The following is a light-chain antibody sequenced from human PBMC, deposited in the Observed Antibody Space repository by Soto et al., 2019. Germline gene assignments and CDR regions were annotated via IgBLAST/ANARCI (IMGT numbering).Light chain of an antibody. Sequence: QSALTQPASVSGSPGQSITISCTGTSSDVGGYNYVSWYQQHPGKAPKLMIYDVSNRPSGVSNRFSGSKSGNTASLTSSGLQAGYEGDYYCSSDTGSRALFGGGTKLTVL. V-gene: IGLV2-14*01. CDR3: SSDTGSRAL. J-gene: IGLJ3*02. CDR1: SSDVGGYNY. CDR2: DVS.